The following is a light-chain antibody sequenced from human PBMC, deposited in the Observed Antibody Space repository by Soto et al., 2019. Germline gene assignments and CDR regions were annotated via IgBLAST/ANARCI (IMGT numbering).Light chain of an antibody. CDR2: GAS. Sequence: DIQMTQSPSFVSASVGDRVTITCRASQGISRWLAWYQQRPGKAPELLIYGASSLQSGVPSRFSGSGSGTDFTLTMRSLQPEDFATYYCLQANSFPLTFGQGTRLEIK. V-gene: IGKV1-12*01. J-gene: IGKJ5*01. CDR1: QGISRW. CDR3: LQANSFPLT.